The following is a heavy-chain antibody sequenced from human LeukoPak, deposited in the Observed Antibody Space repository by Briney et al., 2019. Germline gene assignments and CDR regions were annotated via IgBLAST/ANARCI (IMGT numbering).Heavy chain of an antibody. CDR2: IYSGGST. J-gene: IGHJ4*02. V-gene: IGHV3-66*01. CDR3: ARSYSGTYYVDY. D-gene: IGHD1-26*01. Sequence: PGGSLRLSCAASGFTVSSNYMSWVRQAPGKGLEWVSVIYSGGSTYYADSVKGGFTISRDNSKNTLYLQMNSLRAEDTAVYYCARSYSGTYYVDYWGQGTLVTVSS. CDR1: GFTVSSNY.